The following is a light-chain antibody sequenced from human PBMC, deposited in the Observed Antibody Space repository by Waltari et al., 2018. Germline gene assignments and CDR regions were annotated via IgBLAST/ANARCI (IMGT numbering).Light chain of an antibody. Sequence: EIVLTQSPATLASSPEERSTLSCGASQSGSSSYLAWYQQKPGLAPRLLIYDASSRANGIPDRFSGSGSGTDFTLTISRLEPEDFAVYYCQQYGSSPLTFGGGTKVEIK. CDR3: QQYGSSPLT. CDR2: DAS. J-gene: IGKJ4*01. CDR1: QSGSSSY. V-gene: IGKV3D-20*01.